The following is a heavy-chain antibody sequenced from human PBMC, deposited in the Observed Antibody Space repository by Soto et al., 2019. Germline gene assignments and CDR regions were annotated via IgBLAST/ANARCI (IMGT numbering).Heavy chain of an antibody. V-gene: IGHV3-23*01. CDR2: ISGSGDRT. Sequence: EVQLLESGGGLVQPGGSLGLSCAASGFTFSNYAMSWLRQPPGKGLEWVSAISGSGDRTYYADSVKGRFTISRDNSKNILYLQMNSLRAEDSAVYYCVKERSGHSYADSWGQGTLVTVSS. J-gene: IGHJ4*02. D-gene: IGHD5-18*01. CDR3: VKERSGHSYADS. CDR1: GFTFSNYA.